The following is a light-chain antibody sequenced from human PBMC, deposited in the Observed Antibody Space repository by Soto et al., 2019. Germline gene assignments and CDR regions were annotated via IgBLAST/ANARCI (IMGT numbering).Light chain of an antibody. Sequence: QSVLTQPASVSGSPGQSITISCTGTSSDVGSYNLVSWYQQHPGKAPKLMIYEGSKRPSGVSNRSSGSKSGNTASLTISGLQAEDEADYYCCSYAGSSTSPYVFGTGTKVTVL. J-gene: IGLJ1*01. CDR1: SSDVGSYNL. CDR2: EGS. V-gene: IGLV2-23*01. CDR3: CSYAGSSTSPYV.